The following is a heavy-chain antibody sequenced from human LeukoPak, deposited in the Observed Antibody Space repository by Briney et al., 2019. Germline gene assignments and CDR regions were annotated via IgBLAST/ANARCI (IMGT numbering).Heavy chain of an antibody. V-gene: IGHV4-30-2*01. D-gene: IGHD4-23*01. CDR2: IYHSGST. CDR3: ARGPLYGGNSGGAFDI. CDR1: GGSLSSGGYS. Sequence: PSETLSLTCAVSGGSLSSGGYSWSWIRQPPGKGLEWIGYIYHSGSTYYNPSLKSRVTISVDRSKNQFSLKLSSVTAADTAVYYCARGPLYGGNSGGAFDIWGQGTMVTVSS. J-gene: IGHJ3*02.